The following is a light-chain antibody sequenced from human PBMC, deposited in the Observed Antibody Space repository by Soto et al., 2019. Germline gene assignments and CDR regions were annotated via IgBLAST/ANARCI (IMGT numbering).Light chain of an antibody. CDR2: EDN. V-gene: IGLV6-57*04. Sequence: NFLLTQPHSVSESTGKTVTISCTRSSGSIASNYVQWYQQRPGSAPTTVIYEDNQRPSGVPDRFSGCIDSSSNSASLTISGLKTEDEADYYCQSYDSSNVVFGGGTKLTVL. CDR3: QSYDSSNVV. J-gene: IGLJ2*01. CDR1: SGSIASNY.